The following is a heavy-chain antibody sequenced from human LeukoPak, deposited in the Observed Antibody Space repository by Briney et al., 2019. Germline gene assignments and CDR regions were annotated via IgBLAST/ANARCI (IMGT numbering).Heavy chain of an antibody. CDR3: AKEDAEWKYYFDY. Sequence: PGRSLRLSCAASGFIFSTYAMHWVRQAPGKGLEWVAVISYDGSNKYYADSVKGRFTISRDNSKNTLYLQMNSLRAEDTAVYYCAKEDAEWKYYFDYWGQGTLVTVSS. CDR2: ISYDGSNK. J-gene: IGHJ4*02. V-gene: IGHV3-30*04. D-gene: IGHD3-3*01. CDR1: GFIFSTYA.